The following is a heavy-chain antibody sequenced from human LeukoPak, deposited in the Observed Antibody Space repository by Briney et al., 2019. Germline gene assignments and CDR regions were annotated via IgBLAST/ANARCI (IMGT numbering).Heavy chain of an antibody. D-gene: IGHD3-10*01. CDR1: GGSISSGGYS. CDR2: IYHSGST. V-gene: IGHV4-30-2*01. J-gene: IGHJ6*04. Sequence: SETLSLTCAVSGGSISSGGYSWSWIRQPPGKGLEWIGYIYHSGSTYYNPSLKSRVTISVDRSKNQFSLKLSSVTAADTAVYYCARDSGMVRGEAYYYYGTDVWGKGTTVTVSS. CDR3: ARDSGMVRGEAYYYYGTDV.